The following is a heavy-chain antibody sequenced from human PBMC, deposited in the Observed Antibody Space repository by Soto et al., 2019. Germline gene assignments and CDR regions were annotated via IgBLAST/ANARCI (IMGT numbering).Heavy chain of an antibody. V-gene: IGHV4-39*01. Sequence: SETLSLTCTVSGGSISSSSYYWGWIRQPPGKGLEWIGSIYYSGSTYYNPSLKSRVTISVDTSKNQFSLKLSSVTAADTAVYYCARRCKYYDILTGYSHFDYWGQGTLVTVSS. D-gene: IGHD3-9*01. J-gene: IGHJ4*02. CDR1: GGSISSSSYY. CDR2: IYYSGST. CDR3: ARRCKYYDILTGYSHFDY.